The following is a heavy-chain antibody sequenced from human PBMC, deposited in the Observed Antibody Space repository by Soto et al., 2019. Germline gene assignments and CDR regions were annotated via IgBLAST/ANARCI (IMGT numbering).Heavy chain of an antibody. CDR2: ISAYNGNT. D-gene: IGHD3-10*01. J-gene: IGHJ4*02. V-gene: IGHV1-18*01. CDR3: AIGSAAYPMVRGAPFDY. CDR1: GYTFTSYG. Sequence: QVQLVQSGAEVKKPGASVKVSCKASGYTFTSYGISWVRQAPGQGLEWMGWISAYNGNTNYAQKLQGRVTMTTDTSXSXXYMELRSLRSDDTAVYYCAIGSAAYPMVRGAPFDYWGQGTLVTVSS.